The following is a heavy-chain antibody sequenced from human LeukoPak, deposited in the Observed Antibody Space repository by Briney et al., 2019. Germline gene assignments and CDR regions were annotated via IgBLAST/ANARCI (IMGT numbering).Heavy chain of an antibody. D-gene: IGHD6-19*01. Sequence: PGGSLRLSCAASGFTFSSYSMNWVRQAPGKGLEWVSSISSSSSYIYYADSVKARFTISRDNAKNSLYLQMNSLRAEDTAMYYCARAPYSSGWSSDYWGQGTLVTVSS. CDR2: ISSSSSYI. CDR3: ARAPYSSGWSSDY. CDR1: GFTFSSYS. J-gene: IGHJ4*02. V-gene: IGHV3-21*04.